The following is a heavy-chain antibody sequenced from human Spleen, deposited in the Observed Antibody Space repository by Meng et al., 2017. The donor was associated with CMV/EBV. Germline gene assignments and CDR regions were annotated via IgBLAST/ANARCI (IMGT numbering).Heavy chain of an antibody. D-gene: IGHD6-19*01. CDR2: IYHSGST. V-gene: IGHV4-4*02. CDR3: ARDPRGSSGWYWFDP. Sequence: SETLSLTCAVSGGSISSSNWWSWVRQPPGKGLEWIGEIYHSGSTNYNPSLKSRVTISVDKSKNQFSLKLSSVTAADTAVYYCARDPRGSSGWYWFDPWGQGTLVTV. J-gene: IGHJ5*02. CDR1: GGSISSSNW.